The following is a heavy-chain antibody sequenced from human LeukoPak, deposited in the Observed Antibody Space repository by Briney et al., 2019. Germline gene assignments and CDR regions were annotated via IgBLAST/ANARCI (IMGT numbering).Heavy chain of an antibody. CDR1: GFTLSSYW. CDR3: ARGGRDWVDPIDY. J-gene: IGHJ4*02. Sequence: GGSLRLSCAASGFTLSSYWMHWVRQAPGKGLVWVSRISSDGSSTSYAGSVKGRFTISRDSANNTLYLQMNSLRAEDTAVYYCARGGRDWVDPIDYWARGPLVTVS. D-gene: IGHD3/OR15-3a*01. CDR2: ISSDGSST. V-gene: IGHV3-74*01.